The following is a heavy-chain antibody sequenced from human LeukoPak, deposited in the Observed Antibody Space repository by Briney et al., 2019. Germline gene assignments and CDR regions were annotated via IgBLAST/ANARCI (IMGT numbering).Heavy chain of an antibody. Sequence: PSETLSLTCTVSGGSISSYYWSWIRQPAGKGLEWIGRIYTSGSTNYNPSLKSRVTMSVDTSKNQFSLELSSVTAADTAVYYCARDTNPPVSYPVNYGMDVWGQGTTVTVSS. J-gene: IGHJ6*02. V-gene: IGHV4-4*07. CDR3: ARDTNPPVSYPVNYGMDV. D-gene: IGHD3-3*01. CDR1: GGSISSYY. CDR2: IYTSGST.